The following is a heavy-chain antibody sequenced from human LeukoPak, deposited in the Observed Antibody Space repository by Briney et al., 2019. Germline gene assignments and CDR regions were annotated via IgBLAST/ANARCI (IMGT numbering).Heavy chain of an antibody. Sequence: GGSLRLSCAASGFTFSSYGMHWVRQAPGKGLEWVAFIRYDGSNKYYADSVKGRFTISRDNFKNTLYLQMNSLRAEDTAVYYCAKDGPQSSSGWYVDYWGQGTLVTVSS. CDR1: GFTFSSYG. V-gene: IGHV3-30*02. CDR2: IRYDGSNK. D-gene: IGHD6-19*01. CDR3: AKDGPQSSSGWYVDY. J-gene: IGHJ4*02.